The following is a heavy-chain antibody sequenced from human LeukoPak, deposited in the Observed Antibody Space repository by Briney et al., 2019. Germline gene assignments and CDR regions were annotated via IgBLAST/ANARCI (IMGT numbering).Heavy chain of an antibody. J-gene: IGHJ4*02. D-gene: IGHD3-22*01. V-gene: IGHV4-34*01. CDR1: GGSLSGYY. CDR2: INHSGST. Sequence: SETLSLTCAVYGGSLSGYYWSWIRQPPGSGLEWIGEINHSGSTNYNPSLKSRVTISVDTSKNQFSLKLSSVTAADTAVYYCARWRLYYYDSSGYYFDYWGQGTLVTVSS. CDR3: ARWRLYYYDSSGYYFDY.